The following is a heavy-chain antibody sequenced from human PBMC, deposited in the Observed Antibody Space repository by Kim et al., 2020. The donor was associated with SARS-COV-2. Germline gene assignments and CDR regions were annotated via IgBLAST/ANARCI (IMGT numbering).Heavy chain of an antibody. CDR2: IYYSGST. Sequence: SETLSLTCTVSGGSISSSSYYWGWIRQPPGKGLEWIGSIYYSGSTYYNPSLKSRVTISVDTSKNQFSLKLSSVTAADTAVYYCARRPYDFWSGYYSYFDYWGQGTLVTVSS. V-gene: IGHV4-39*01. CDR1: GGSISSSSYY. D-gene: IGHD3-3*01. CDR3: ARRPYDFWSGYYSYFDY. J-gene: IGHJ4*02.